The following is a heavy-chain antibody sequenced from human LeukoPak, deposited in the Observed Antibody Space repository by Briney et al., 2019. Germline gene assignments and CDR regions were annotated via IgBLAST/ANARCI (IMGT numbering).Heavy chain of an antibody. V-gene: IGHV3-15*01. CDR3: TTTMVRGVINAFDI. J-gene: IGHJ3*02. D-gene: IGHD3-10*01. CDR2: IKSKTDGGTT. Sequence: GGSLRLSCAASGFTFSNAWMSWVRQAPGKGLEWVGRIKSKTDGGTTDYAAPVKGRFTISRDDSKNTLYLQMNSLKTEDTAMYYCTTTMVRGVINAFDIWGQGTMVTVSS. CDR1: GFTFSNAW.